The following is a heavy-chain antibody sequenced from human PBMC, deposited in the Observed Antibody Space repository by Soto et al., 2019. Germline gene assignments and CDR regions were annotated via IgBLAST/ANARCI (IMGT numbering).Heavy chain of an antibody. CDR3: ASRVPHGTYGAPYFQH. D-gene: IGHD1-26*01. CDR1: GFTFSSYG. V-gene: IGHV3-30*03. J-gene: IGHJ1*01. CDR2: ISFDGANK. Sequence: GGSLRLSCAASGFTFSSYGMHWVRQAPGKGLEWVAFISFDGANKYYADSVKGRFTISRDNSKNTLYLQMNSLRAEDTAVYYCASRVPHGTYGAPYFQHWGQGTLVTV.